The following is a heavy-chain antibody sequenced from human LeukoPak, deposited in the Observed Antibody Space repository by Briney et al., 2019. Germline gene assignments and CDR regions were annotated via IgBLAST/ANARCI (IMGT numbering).Heavy chain of an antibody. V-gene: IGHV3-23*01. Sequence: GGSLRLSCAASGFTFSSYAMSWVRQAPGKGLGWVSAISGSGGSTYYADSVKGRFTISRDNSKNTLYLQMNSLRAEDTAVYYCAKEKSGGFGELCLDYWGQGTLVTVSS. CDR2: ISGSGGST. CDR3: AKEKSGGFGELCLDY. J-gene: IGHJ4*02. D-gene: IGHD3-10*01. CDR1: GFTFSSYA.